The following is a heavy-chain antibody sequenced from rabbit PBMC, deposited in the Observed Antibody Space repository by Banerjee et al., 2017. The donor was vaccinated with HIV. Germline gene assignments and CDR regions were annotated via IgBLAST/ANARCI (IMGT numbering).Heavy chain of an antibody. Sequence: QEQLVESGGDLVKPGASLTLTCTASGFSFSSGYDMCWVRQAPGKGLEWIGCIYAGSGSTWYASWAKGRFTISKTSSTTVTLQMTSLTAAGTATYFCARSTSGYDIGDLWGPGTLVTVS. CDR1: GFSFSSGYD. D-gene: IGHD1-1*01. V-gene: IGHV1S45*01. J-gene: IGHJ4*01. CDR3: ARSTSGYDIGDL. CDR2: IYAGSGST.